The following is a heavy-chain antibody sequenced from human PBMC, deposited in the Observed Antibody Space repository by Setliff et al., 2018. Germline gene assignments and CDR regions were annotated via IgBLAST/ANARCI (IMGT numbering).Heavy chain of an antibody. Sequence: RASVKVSCKASGDSFSNYAISWVRQAPGQGLEWMGGIIPMFGTPAYTQKFQDRVTITTDESTSTAYMELNSLTSEDTAVYYCARSPAVLGIVYLDPWGQGTLVTVS. D-gene: IGHD2-15*01. CDR2: IIPMFGTP. CDR1: GDSFSNYA. J-gene: IGHJ5*02. V-gene: IGHV1-69*05. CDR3: ARSPAVLGIVYLDP.